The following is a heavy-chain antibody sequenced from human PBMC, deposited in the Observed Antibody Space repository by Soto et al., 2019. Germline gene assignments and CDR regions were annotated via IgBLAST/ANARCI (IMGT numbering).Heavy chain of an antibody. CDR3: ARELRFGEDYYGMDV. CDR1: GGSISSGGYY. J-gene: IGHJ6*02. V-gene: IGHV4-31*01. CDR2: IYYSGST. Sequence: QVQLQESGPGLVKPSQTLSLTCTVSGGSISSGGYYWSWIRQHPGKGLEWIGYIYYSGSTYYNPSLKSLVTISVDTSTNQFSMKLSSVTAADTAVYYCARELRFGEDYYGMDVWGQGTTVTVSS. D-gene: IGHD3-10*01.